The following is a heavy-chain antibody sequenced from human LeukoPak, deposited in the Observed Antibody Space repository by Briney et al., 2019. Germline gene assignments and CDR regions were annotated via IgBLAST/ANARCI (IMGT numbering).Heavy chain of an antibody. Sequence: ETLSLTCTVSGGSISGDHWNWIRQPPGKGLEWIGYIYCSGNTNYNPSLKSRVTISIDTSKNQFSLKLTSVTAADTAVYYCARGNDFAIWGQGTMVTVSS. CDR2: IYCSGNT. CDR1: GGSISGDH. J-gene: IGHJ3*02. CDR3: ARGNDFAI. V-gene: IGHV4-59*08.